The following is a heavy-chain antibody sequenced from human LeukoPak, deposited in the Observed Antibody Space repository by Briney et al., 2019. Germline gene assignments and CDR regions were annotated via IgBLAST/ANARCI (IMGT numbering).Heavy chain of an antibody. Sequence: GRSLRLSCAASGFTFSSYAMHWVRQAPGKGLEWVAAIPYDGSNKYYADSVKGRFTISRDNSKNTLYLQMNSLRAEDTAVYYCAREGSTSCHFDYWGQGTLVTVSS. CDR1: GFTFSSYA. CDR2: IPYDGSNK. J-gene: IGHJ4*02. D-gene: IGHD2-2*01. CDR3: AREGSTSCHFDY. V-gene: IGHV3-30*04.